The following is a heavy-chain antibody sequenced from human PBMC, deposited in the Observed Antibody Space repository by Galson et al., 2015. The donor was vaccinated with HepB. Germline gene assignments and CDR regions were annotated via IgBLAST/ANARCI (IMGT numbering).Heavy chain of an antibody. D-gene: IGHD3-10*01. CDR1: GFTFSNYW. Sequence: SLRLSCTASGFTFSNYWMHWVRQAPGKGLVWVSRRKRDGETPDYADSVKGRFTISRDNAKNPLSLQMESLRAEDTALYYCVRTITPAPIPLFDCWGQGTLVTVSS. CDR3: VRTITPAPIPLFDC. V-gene: IGHV3-74*01. CDR2: RKRDGETP. J-gene: IGHJ4*02.